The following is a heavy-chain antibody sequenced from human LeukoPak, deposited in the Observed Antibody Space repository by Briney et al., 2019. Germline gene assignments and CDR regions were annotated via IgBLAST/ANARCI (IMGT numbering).Heavy chain of an antibody. Sequence: GGSLRLSCAASGFTFSGSAMHWVRQASGKGLEWVGRIRSKANSYATAYAASVKGRFTISRDDSKNTAYLQMNSLKTEDTAVYYCTRRGGYSYGYYYYYYMDVWGKGTTVTVSS. J-gene: IGHJ6*03. CDR1: GFTFSGSA. CDR3: TRRGGYSYGYYYYYYMDV. CDR2: IRSKANSYAT. D-gene: IGHD5-18*01. V-gene: IGHV3-73*01.